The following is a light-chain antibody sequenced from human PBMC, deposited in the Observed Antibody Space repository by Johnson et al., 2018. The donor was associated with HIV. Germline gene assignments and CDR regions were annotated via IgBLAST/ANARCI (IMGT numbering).Light chain of an antibody. V-gene: IGLV1-51*02. Sequence: QSVLTQPPSVSAAPGQKVTISCSGSSSNIGNNYVSWYQQLPGTAPKLLIYENNKRPSGIPDRFSGSKSATSATLGITGLQTGDEADYYCGTWESRLSAGSVFGAGTKVTVL. CDR1: SSNIGNNY. CDR2: ENN. J-gene: IGLJ1*01. CDR3: GTWESRLSAGSV.